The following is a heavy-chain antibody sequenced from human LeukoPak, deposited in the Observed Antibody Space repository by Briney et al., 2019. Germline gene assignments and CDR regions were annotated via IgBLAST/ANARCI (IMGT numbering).Heavy chain of an antibody. V-gene: IGHV4-30-4*01. CDR3: ARVESGYCSSTSCYTENWFDP. J-gene: IGHJ5*02. CDR2: IYYSGST. D-gene: IGHD2-2*02. CDR1: GGSISSGDYY. Sequence: SETLSLTCTVSGGSISSGDYYWSWIRQPPGKGLEWSGYIYYSGSTYYNPSLKSRVTISVDTSKNQFSLKLSSVTAADTAVYYCARVESGYCSSTSCYTENWFDPWGQGTLVTVSS.